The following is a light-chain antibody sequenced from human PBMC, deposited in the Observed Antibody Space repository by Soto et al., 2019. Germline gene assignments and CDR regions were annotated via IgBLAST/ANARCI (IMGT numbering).Light chain of an antibody. CDR2: GAS. CDR3: QQSYRTPHT. CDR1: QSVNSN. Sequence: DRVMTQSPVTLSASPGERITLSCRASQSVNSNLAWYQQKPGQAPELLIYGASSRATGVPARFSGSGTGTHFTLTISSLQSEDFAVYYCQQSYRTPHTFGQGTKLETK. V-gene: IGKV3-15*01. J-gene: IGKJ2*01.